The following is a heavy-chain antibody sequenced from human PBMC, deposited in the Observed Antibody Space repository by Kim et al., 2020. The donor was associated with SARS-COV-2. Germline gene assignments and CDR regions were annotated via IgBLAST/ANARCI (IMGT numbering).Heavy chain of an antibody. CDR3: ARDGGAPLYCSSTSCYTDGWFDP. J-gene: IGHJ5*02. D-gene: IGHD2-2*02. CDR2: IIPIFGTA. V-gene: IGHV1-69*13. Sequence: SVKVSCKASGGTFSSYAISWVRQAPGQGLEWMGGIIPIFGTANYAQKFQGRVTITADESTSTAYMELSSLRSEDTAVYYCARDGGAPLYCSSTSCYTDGWFDPWGQGTLVTVSS. CDR1: GGTFSSYA.